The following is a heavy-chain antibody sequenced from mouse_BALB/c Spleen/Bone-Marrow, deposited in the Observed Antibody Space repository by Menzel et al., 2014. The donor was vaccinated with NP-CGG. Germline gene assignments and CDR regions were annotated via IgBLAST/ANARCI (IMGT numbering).Heavy chain of an antibody. CDR2: ISCYNGAT. D-gene: IGHD2-4*01. J-gene: IGHJ4*01. V-gene: IGHV1S34*01. Sequence: LVKTGASVRISCKASGYSFTGYYMHWVKQSHGKSLEWIEYISCYNGATSYNQKFKGTATFTVDTSSSTAYMQFNSLTSEDSAVYYCARKRDYEYAMDYWGQGTSVTVSS. CDR3: ARKRDYEYAMDY. CDR1: GYSFTGYY.